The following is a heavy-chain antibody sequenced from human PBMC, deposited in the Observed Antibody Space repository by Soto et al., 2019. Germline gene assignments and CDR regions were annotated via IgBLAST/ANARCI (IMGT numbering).Heavy chain of an antibody. Sequence: SETLSLTCTVSGGCISSSSYYWGWIRQPPGKGLEWIGSIYYSGSTYYNPSLKSRVTISVDTSKNQFSLKLSSVTAADTAVYYCARLNVGYCSSTSCYGFDYWGQGTLVTVSS. D-gene: IGHD2-2*03. J-gene: IGHJ4*02. V-gene: IGHV4-39*01. CDR1: GGCISSSSYY. CDR3: ARLNVGYCSSTSCYGFDY. CDR2: IYYSGST.